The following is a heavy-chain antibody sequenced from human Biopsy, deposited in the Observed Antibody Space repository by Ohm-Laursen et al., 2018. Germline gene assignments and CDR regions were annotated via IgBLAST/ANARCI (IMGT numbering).Heavy chain of an antibody. CDR1: GFSISSGYY. D-gene: IGHD2-21*02. CDR2: VYDSGKS. Sequence: GTLSLTCAVSGFSISSGYYWGWVRQPPGKGLEWIGSVYDSGKSYYNPSLKSRVTIPIDKSKNQFFLKLSSVTAEDTAVYYCARDDAVTVIRGLYYWGQGALVTVSS. J-gene: IGHJ4*02. V-gene: IGHV4-38-2*01. CDR3: ARDDAVTVIRGLYY.